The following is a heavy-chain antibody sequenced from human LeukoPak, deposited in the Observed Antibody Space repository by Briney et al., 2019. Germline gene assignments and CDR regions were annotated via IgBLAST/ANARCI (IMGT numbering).Heavy chain of an antibody. J-gene: IGHJ3*02. CDR2: IYHSGGT. D-gene: IGHD3-3*01. CDR3: ARPIWSGNVLDAFDI. Sequence: SETLSLTCAVSGYSISSGYCWGWIRQPPGKGLEWIGSIYHSGGTYYNPSLKSRVTISVDTSKNQFSLKLSSVTAADTAVYYCARPIWSGNVLDAFDIWGQGTMVTVSS. V-gene: IGHV4-38-2*01. CDR1: GYSISSGYC.